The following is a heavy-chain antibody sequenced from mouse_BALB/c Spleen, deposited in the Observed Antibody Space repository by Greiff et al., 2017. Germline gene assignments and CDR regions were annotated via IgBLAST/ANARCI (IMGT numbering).Heavy chain of an antibody. CDR2: IRNKANGYTT. CDR1: GFTFTDYY. V-gene: IGHV7-3*02. Sequence: EVKVVESGGGLVQPGGSLRLSCATSGFTFTDYYMSWVRQPPGKALEWLGFIRNKANGYTTEYSASVKGRFTISRDNSQSILYLQMNTLRAEDSATYYCARDGYDRAFDYWGQGTTLTVSS. CDR3: ARDGYDRAFDY. J-gene: IGHJ2*01. D-gene: IGHD2-2*01.